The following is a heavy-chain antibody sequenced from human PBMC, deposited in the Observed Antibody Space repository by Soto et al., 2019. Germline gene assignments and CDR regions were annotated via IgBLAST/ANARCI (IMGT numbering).Heavy chain of an antibody. CDR3: ARGEFLSYDDY. CDR2: INAGNGNT. Sequence: ASVKVSCQASGYTFTGYYMHWVRQAPGQGLEWMGWINAGNGNTKYSQKFQGRVTITRDTSASTAYMELSSLRSEDTAVYYCARGEFLSYDDYWGQGTLVTVSS. J-gene: IGHJ4*02. D-gene: IGHD3-16*01. CDR1: GYTFTGYY. V-gene: IGHV1-3*01.